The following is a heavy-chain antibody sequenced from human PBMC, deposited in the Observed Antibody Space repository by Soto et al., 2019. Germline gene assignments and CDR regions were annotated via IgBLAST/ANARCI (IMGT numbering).Heavy chain of an antibody. J-gene: IGHJ2*01. CDR2: IDIAGDT. CDR3: VRSARWLQSRYFDL. Sequence: GGSLRLSCSASGFIFSNYDMHWVRQVTGKGLEWVSAIDIAGDTYYPDSVKGRFTISRETARNSLYLQMNSLRAGDTAVYYCVRSARWLQSRYFDLWGRGTLVTVSS. CDR1: GFIFSNYD. D-gene: IGHD5-12*01. V-gene: IGHV3-13*01.